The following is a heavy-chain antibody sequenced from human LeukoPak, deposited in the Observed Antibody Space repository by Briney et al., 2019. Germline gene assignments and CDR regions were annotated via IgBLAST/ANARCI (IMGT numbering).Heavy chain of an antibody. J-gene: IGHJ5*02. CDR2: INHSGST. Sequence: PSETLSLTCAVYGGSFSGYYWSWIRQPPGKGLEWIGVINHSGSTNYNPSLKSRVTISVDTSKNQFSLKLSSVTAADTAVYYCASMYYDFWSGYSSQYNWFDPWGQGTLVTVSS. CDR1: GGSFSGYY. V-gene: IGHV4-34*01. D-gene: IGHD3-3*01. CDR3: ASMYYDFWSGYSSQYNWFDP.